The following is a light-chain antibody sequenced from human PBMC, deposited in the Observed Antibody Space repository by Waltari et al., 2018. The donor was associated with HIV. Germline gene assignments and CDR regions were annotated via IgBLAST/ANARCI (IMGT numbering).Light chain of an antibody. Sequence: QSALTQTPSASGSPGQSVTISCTGTSSDVGAYTSVSWFQQHPGKAPKLMIYDVTKRPSGVPDRFSGSKSGNTASLTVSGLQAEDEADYYCASHAGSKDVFGGGTRLTVL. CDR2: DVT. J-gene: IGLJ2*01. V-gene: IGLV2-8*01. CDR1: SSDVGAYTS. CDR3: ASHAGSKDV.